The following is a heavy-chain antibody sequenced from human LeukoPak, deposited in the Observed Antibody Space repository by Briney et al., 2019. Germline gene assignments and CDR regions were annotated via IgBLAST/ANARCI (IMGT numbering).Heavy chain of an antibody. CDR1: GFTFTSYA. J-gene: IGHJ4*02. Sequence: PGGSLRLSCAASGFTFTSYAMSWVRQAPGKGLECVSVIHGSGGPTYYADSVKGRFTISRDNSKNTLYLQMNSLRAEDTAVYYCAKLSRDCSTTSCYVDYWGQGTLVTVSS. CDR3: AKLSRDCSTTSCYVDY. V-gene: IGHV3-23*01. D-gene: IGHD2-2*01. CDR2: IHGSGGPT.